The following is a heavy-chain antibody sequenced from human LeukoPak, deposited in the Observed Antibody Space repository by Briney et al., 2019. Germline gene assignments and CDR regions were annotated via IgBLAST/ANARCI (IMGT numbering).Heavy chain of an antibody. V-gene: IGHV4-59*08. D-gene: IGHD1-26*01. CDR2: FYNTGSA. J-gene: IGHJ4*02. CDR1: GGSISNHY. CDR3: ARHMPWELPPGAYDY. Sequence: SETLSLTCTVSGGSISNHYWSWIRQPPGKGLEWIGSFYNTGSANYNPSLKSRVTTSLDTSKNQFSLKLSSVTAIDTAVYYCARHMPWELPPGAYDYWGQGTLVTVSS.